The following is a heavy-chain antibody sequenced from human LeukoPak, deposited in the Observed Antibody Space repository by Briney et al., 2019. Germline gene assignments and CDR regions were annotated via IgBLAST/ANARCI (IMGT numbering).Heavy chain of an antibody. D-gene: IGHD6-19*01. CDR3: AGGSGWLIDY. J-gene: IGHJ4*02. Sequence: GGSLRLSXAASGFTFSSYWMNWVCQAPGKGLEWVANRKHDGSEKYYVDSVEGRFTISRDNTKNSLYLQMNSLRAEDTAVYYCAGGSGWLIDYWGQGTLVTVSS. V-gene: IGHV3-7*01. CDR1: GFTFSSYW. CDR2: RKHDGSEK.